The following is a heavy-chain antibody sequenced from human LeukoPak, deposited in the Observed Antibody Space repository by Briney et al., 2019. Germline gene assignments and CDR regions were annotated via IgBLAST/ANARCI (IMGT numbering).Heavy chain of an antibody. Sequence: LSLTCTVSGGSISSGGYYWSWVRQAPEKGLDWVSVISGSAHKIRYADSVKGRFTISRDNSENIVYLQMNNLRVEDTAVYYCAGRPTGYSSGYIHWGQGTLVTVSS. CDR1: GGSISSGGYY. D-gene: IGHD5-18*01. CDR2: ISGSAHKI. V-gene: IGHV3-23*01. J-gene: IGHJ4*02. CDR3: AGRPTGYSSGYIH.